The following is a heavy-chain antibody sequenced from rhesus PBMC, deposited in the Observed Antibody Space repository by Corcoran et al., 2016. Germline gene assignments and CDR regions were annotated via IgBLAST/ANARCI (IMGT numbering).Heavy chain of an antibody. Sequence: QVQLQESGPGLVKPSETLSLTCAVSGGSISGYYYRSWIRQPPGKGLEWIGSIYGSGGSNYLNPSLKSRVTLSVDTSKNQFSLKLSSVTAADTAVYYCASDGTDYYDSGYSFYYFDYWGQGVLVTVSS. J-gene: IGHJ4*01. CDR3: ASDGTDYYDSGYSFYYFDY. V-gene: IGHV4S14*01. CDR2: IYGSGGSN. CDR1: GGSISGYYY. D-gene: IGHD3-28*01.